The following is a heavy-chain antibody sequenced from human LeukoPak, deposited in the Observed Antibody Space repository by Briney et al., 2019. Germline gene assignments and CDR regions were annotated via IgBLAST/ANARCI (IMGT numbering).Heavy chain of an antibody. V-gene: IGHV3-21*01. Sequence: PGGSLRLSCAASGFTFSSYSMNWVRQAPGKGLEWVSSISSSSSYIYYADSVKGRFTIFRDNAKNSLYLQMNSLRAEDTAVYYCARGGPDYHDSSGYYFSPDFDYWGQGTLVTVSS. CDR3: ARGGPDYHDSSGYYFSPDFDY. CDR2: ISSSSSYI. CDR1: GFTFSSYS. J-gene: IGHJ4*02. D-gene: IGHD3-22*01.